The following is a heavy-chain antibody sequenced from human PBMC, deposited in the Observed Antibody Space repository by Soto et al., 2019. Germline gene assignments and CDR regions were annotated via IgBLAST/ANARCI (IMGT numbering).Heavy chain of an antibody. CDR2: IRGDGGQT. V-gene: IGHV3-23*01. CDR3: ARAIETAMDPCDY. D-gene: IGHD5-18*01. J-gene: IGHJ4*02. CDR1: GFTFSSYG. Sequence: GGSLRLSCTASGFTFSSYGMGWVRQAPGKGLQWVSTIRGDGGQTHYTDSVKGRFSISRDNSKNTFYLQMNSLRGDDTALYYCARAIETAMDPCDYWGQGALVTVSS.